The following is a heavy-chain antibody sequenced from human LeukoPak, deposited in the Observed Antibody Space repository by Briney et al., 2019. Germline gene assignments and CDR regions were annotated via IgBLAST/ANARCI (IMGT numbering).Heavy chain of an antibody. J-gene: IGHJ4*02. CDR1: GFTFSDSA. Sequence: AGGSLRLSCAASGFTFSDSAIHWVRQASGKGLEWVGRIRSKGYNYATENAASVEGRFTISRDDSKNTAYLQMNSLKTKDTAVYYCSSSGGATISRYWGRGTLVTVFS. V-gene: IGHV3-73*01. CDR2: IRSKGYNYAT. D-gene: IGHD5-12*01. CDR3: SSSGGATISRY.